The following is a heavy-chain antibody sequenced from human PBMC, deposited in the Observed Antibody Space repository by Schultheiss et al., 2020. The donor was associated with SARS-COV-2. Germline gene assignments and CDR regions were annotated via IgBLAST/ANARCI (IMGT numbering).Heavy chain of an antibody. CDR3: ARQGLSGWYYYYMDV. V-gene: IGHV4-38-2*01. J-gene: IGHJ6*03. Sequence: PETLSLTCAVSGYSISSGYYWGWIRQPPGKGLEWIGSIYHSGSTYYNPSLKSRVTISVDTSKNQFSLKLSSVTAADTAVYYCARQGLSGWYYYYMDVWGKGTTVTVSS. D-gene: IGHD3-10*01. CDR2: IYHSGST. CDR1: GYSISSGYY.